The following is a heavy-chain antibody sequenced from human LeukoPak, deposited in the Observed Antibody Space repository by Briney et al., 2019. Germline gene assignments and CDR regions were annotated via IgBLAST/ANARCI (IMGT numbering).Heavy chain of an antibody. CDR1: GGSISSGSYS. J-gene: IGHJ5*02. Sequence: SETLSLTCTVSGGSISSGSYSWNWIRQPAGKGLEWIGRMYSSGTTNYNPSLKSRVTISVDTSKDQFSLKLSSVTASDTAVYYCATSPVTTWWFDPWGQGTLVTVSS. CDR2: MYSSGTT. V-gene: IGHV4-61*02. D-gene: IGHD4-17*01. CDR3: ATSPVTTWWFDP.